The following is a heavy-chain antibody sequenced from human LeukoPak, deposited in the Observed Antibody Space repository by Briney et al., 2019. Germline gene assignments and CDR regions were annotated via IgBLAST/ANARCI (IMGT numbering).Heavy chain of an antibody. CDR2: INGSGGST. CDR1: GFTFDDYA. Sequence: XXASGFTFDDYAMSWVRQAPGKGLEWVSDINGSGGSTYYADSVKGRFTISRDNSKNTLYLQMNSLRAEDTAVYYXXXXXQXXXXTGYWGXGXLVTVSS. J-gene: IGHJ4*02. CDR3: XXXXQXXXXTGY. V-gene: IGHV3-23*01.